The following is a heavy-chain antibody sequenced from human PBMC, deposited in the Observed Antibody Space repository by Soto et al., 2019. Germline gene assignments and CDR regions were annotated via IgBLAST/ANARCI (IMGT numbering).Heavy chain of an antibody. CDR3: ARGYYDSSGYYYDY. D-gene: IGHD3-22*01. J-gene: IGHJ4*02. CDR1: GFTFSSYA. V-gene: IGHV3-30*04. Sequence: SLRLSCAASGFTFSSYAMHWVRQAPAKGPEWVAVISHDGRDEYYADSVKGRFTISRDNSKNTLYLQMDSLRDEDTAVYNCARGYYDSSGYYYDYWGQGTLVTASS. CDR2: ISHDGRDE.